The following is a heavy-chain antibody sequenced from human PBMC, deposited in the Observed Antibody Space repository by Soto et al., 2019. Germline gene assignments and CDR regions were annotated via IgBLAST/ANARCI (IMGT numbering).Heavy chain of an antibody. CDR1: DDTFSFYS. D-gene: IGHD3-10*01. V-gene: IGHV1-69*04. CDR3: ATSYGSGYRAFDY. Sequence: QVQLVQSGAEVKRPGSSVKVSCKDSDDTFSFYSINWVRQAPGLGLEWMGRVNPILNMSNYAQRFQGRVTMTADKSTSTAYMELSGLRSEDTAMYYCATSYGSGYRAFDYWGQRALVTVSS. J-gene: IGHJ4*02. CDR2: VNPILNMS.